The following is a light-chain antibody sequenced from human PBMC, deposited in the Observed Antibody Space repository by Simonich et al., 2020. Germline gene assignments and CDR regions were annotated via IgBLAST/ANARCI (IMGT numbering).Light chain of an antibody. V-gene: IGLV2-8*01. CDR1: SSDVGGYNY. J-gene: IGLJ3*02. CDR2: EVS. CDR3: SSYAGSNNLV. Sequence: QSALTQPPSASGSPGQSVTISCTGTSSDVGGYNYASWYQQHPGKAPKLIIYEVSKRPSGVPDRFPGSKSGNTASLTVSGLQAEDEADYYCSSYAGSNNLVFGGGTKLTVL.